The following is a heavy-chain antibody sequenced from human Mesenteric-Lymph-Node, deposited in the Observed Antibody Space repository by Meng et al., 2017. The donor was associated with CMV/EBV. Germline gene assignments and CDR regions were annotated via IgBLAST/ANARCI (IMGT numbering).Heavy chain of an antibody. CDR3: ARGPATAMNGFDP. CDR2: ISAYNGIT. D-gene: IGHD2-2*01. J-gene: IGHJ5*02. Sequence: CKASAYTFTSSGISWVRQAPGQGLEWMGWISAYNGITNYAQKLQGRVTMTTDTSTSTAYMELRSLRSDDTAVYYCARGPATAMNGFDPWGQGTLVTVSS. CDR1: AYTFTSSG. V-gene: IGHV1-18*01.